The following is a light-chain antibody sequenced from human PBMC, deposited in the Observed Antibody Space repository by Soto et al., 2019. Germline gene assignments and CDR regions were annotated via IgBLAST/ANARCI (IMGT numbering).Light chain of an antibody. CDR2: EVS. Sequence: SALTQPASVSGSPGQSITLSCTGTSSDVGSYNLVSWYQQHPGKAPKLMIYEVSKRPSGVSNRFSGSKSGNTASLTISGLQAEDEADYYCCSYAGSRKVFGGGTKLTVL. CDR1: SSDVGSYNL. V-gene: IGLV2-23*02. CDR3: CSYAGSRKV. J-gene: IGLJ2*01.